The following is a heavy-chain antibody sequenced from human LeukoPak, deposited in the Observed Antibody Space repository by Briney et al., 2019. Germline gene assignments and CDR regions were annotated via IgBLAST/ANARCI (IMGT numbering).Heavy chain of an antibody. D-gene: IGHD3-3*01. V-gene: IGHV3-20*04. CDR1: GFTFDDYG. J-gene: IGHJ6*03. CDR3: ARADFWSGQAHMDV. Sequence: PGGSLRLSCAASGFTFDDYGMGWVRQAPGKGLEWVSGINWNGGSTGYADSVKGRFTISRDNAKNSLYLQMNSLRAEDTAVYYCARADFWSGQAHMDVWGKGTTVTVSS. CDR2: INWNGGST.